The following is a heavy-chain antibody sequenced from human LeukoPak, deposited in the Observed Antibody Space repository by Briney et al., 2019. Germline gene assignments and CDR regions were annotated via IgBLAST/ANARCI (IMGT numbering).Heavy chain of an antibody. D-gene: IGHD6-6*01. CDR1: GGSISSSSYY. CDR2: IYYSGST. J-gene: IGHJ4*02. Sequence: SETLSLTCTVSGGSISSSSYYWGWIRQPPGKGLEWIGSIYYSGSTYYNPSLKSRVTISVDTSKNQFSLKLSSVTAADTAVYYCARGGQQLVPEYYFDYWGQGTLVTVSS. V-gene: IGHV4-39*07. CDR3: ARGGQQLVPEYYFDY.